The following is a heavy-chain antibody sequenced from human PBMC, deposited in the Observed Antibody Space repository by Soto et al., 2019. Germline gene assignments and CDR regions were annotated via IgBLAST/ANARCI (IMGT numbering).Heavy chain of an antibody. J-gene: IGHJ4*02. Sequence: QLQLQESGPGLVKPSETLSLTCTVSGGSISRSSYYWGWIRQPPGKGLEWIGSIYYSGSTQYNPSLKSPFTIPVDTSKNQFSLKLRSVTAADTAVYYCATLWFGEAAYWGQGTLVTVSS. D-gene: IGHD3-10*01. CDR3: ATLWFGEAAY. CDR1: GGSISRSSYY. V-gene: IGHV4-39*01. CDR2: IYYSGST.